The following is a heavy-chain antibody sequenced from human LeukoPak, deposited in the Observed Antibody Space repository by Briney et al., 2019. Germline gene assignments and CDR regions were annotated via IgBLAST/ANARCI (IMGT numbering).Heavy chain of an antibody. CDR1: GFTFSSYG. CDR3: AKDYYDSSGSYYLDY. V-gene: IGHV3-30*02. Sequence: GGSLRLSCAASGFTFSSYGMHWVRQAPGKGLEWVAFIRYDGSNKYYADSVKGRFTISRDNSKNTLYLQMNGLRAEDTAVYYCAKDYYDSSGSYYLDYWGQGTLVTVSS. J-gene: IGHJ4*02. CDR2: IRYDGSNK. D-gene: IGHD3-22*01.